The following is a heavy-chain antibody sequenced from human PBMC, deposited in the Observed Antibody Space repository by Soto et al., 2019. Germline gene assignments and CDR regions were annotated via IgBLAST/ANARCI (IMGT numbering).Heavy chain of an antibody. J-gene: IGHJ6*02. V-gene: IGHV3-30-3*01. CDR1: GFTFSSYA. Sequence: QVQLVESGGGVVQPGRSLRLSCAASGFTFSSYAMHWLRQAPGRGLEWVAVISYDGSNKYYADSVKGRFTISRDNSKNTLYLQMNSLRAEVMAVYYCARERDPGDYYYGMDVWGQGTTVTVSS. CDR3: ARERDPGDYYYGMDV. CDR2: ISYDGSNK.